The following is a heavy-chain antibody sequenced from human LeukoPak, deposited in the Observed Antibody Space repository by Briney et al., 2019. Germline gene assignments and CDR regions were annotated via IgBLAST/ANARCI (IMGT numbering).Heavy chain of an antibody. Sequence: GASVKVSCKASGYTFTGYHMHWVRQAPGQGLEWMGWINPNSGGTNYAQKFQGRVTMTRDTSISTAYMELSRLRSDDTAVYYCARRYYGSGTNPRYYYYMDVWGKGTTVTVSS. CDR1: GYTFTGYH. D-gene: IGHD3-10*01. CDR2: INPNSGGT. J-gene: IGHJ6*03. V-gene: IGHV1-2*02. CDR3: ARRYYGSGTNPRYYYYMDV.